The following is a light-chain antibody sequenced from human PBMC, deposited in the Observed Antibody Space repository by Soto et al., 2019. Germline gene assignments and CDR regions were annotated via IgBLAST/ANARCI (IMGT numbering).Light chain of an antibody. CDR1: QSVSSN. J-gene: IGKJ1*01. CDR3: QLYRT. V-gene: IGKV3-15*01. Sequence: ELVMTQSPATLSVSPGERATLSCRASQSVSSNLAWYQQKPGQAPRLLIYGASTRATGIPARFSGSGSGTEFTLTISSLQSEDFAVYYCQLYRTFGQGTKVEIK. CDR2: GAS.